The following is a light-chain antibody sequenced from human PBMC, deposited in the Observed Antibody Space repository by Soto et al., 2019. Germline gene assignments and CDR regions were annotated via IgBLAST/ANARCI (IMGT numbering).Light chain of an antibody. CDR2: GAS. CDR3: QESGMPPRP. CDR1: QTVGSIY. J-gene: IGKJ4*02. Sequence: RTPATLTVAPGERAPLSCRASQTVGSIYLAWYQQKPGQAPRLLIHGASNRASGIPDRFSGSGSGTDFTLASSIRKPDDFVVYCSQESGMPPRPFGGGTRV. V-gene: IGKV3-20*01.